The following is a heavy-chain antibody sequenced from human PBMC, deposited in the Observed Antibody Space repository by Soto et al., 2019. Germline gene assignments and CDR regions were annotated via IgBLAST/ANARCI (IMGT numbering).Heavy chain of an antibody. J-gene: IGHJ5*02. V-gene: IGHV1-2*04. CDR1: GYTFSGYY. CDR2: INPNSGCT. D-gene: IGHD3-22*01. Sequence: ASVKVSFKATGYTFSGYYIHWLRQAPGQGLEWMGWINPNSGCTNYAQKFQGWVTMTRDTSISTAYMELSLRSDDTAVYYCAREGRADYSDSSGYSNWFDPWGQGTLVTVSS. CDR3: AREGRADYSDSSGYSNWFDP.